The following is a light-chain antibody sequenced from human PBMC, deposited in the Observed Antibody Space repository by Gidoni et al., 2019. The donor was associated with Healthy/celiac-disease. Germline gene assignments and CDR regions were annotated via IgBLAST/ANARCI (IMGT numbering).Light chain of an antibody. CDR2: DVS. CDR1: SSDVGGSNY. J-gene: IGLJ1*01. CDR3: SSYTSSSTIV. V-gene: IGLV2-14*03. Sequence: QSALTQPASVSGSPGQSITTSCTGTSSDVGGSNYVSWYQQHPGKAPELMIYDVSNRPSGVSNRFSGSKSGNTASLTISGLQAEDEADYYCSSYTSSSTIVFGTGTKVTVL.